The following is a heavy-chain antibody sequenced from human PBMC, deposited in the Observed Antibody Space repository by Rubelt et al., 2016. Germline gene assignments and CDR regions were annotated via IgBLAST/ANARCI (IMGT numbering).Heavy chain of an antibody. D-gene: IGHD1-26*01. CDR3: AREDHIVRAFQI. CDR2: ISHSGST. CDR1: GGSISSSNW. J-gene: IGHJ3*02. Sequence: QVQLQESGPGLEKPSGTLSLTCAVSGGSISSSNWWSWVRQPPGKGLEWIGEISHSGSTSYHPSLKGRVTISADMSKNQFSLELRSVTAADTAVYYCAREDHIVRAFQIWGQGTTVTVSS. V-gene: IGHV4-4*02.